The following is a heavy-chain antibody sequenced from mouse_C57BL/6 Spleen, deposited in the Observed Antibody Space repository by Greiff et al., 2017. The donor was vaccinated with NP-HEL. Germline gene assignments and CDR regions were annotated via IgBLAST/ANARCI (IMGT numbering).Heavy chain of an antibody. V-gene: IGHV1-19*01. CDR3: ASGVITTRIAY. CDR2: INPYNGGT. Sequence: EVQLQQSGPVLVKPGASVKMSCKASGYTFTDYYMNWVKQSHGKSLEWIGVINPYNGGTSYNQKFKGKATLTVDKSSSTAYMELNSLTSEDSAVYYCASGVITTRIAYWGQGTLVTVSA. D-gene: IGHD2-4*01. CDR1: GYTFTDYY. J-gene: IGHJ3*01.